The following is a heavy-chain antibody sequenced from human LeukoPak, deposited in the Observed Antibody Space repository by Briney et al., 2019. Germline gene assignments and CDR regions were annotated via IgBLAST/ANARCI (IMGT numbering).Heavy chain of an antibody. J-gene: IGHJ4*02. Sequence: GGSLRLSRAASGFTFSSYAMSWVRQAPGKGLEWVSAISGSGGSTYYADSVKGRFTISRDNAKNSLYLQMNSLRAEDTAVYYCARETGSYYTFDCWGQGTLVTVSA. CDR1: GFTFSSYA. V-gene: IGHV3-23*01. CDR3: ARETGSYYTFDC. CDR2: ISGSGGST. D-gene: IGHD1-26*01.